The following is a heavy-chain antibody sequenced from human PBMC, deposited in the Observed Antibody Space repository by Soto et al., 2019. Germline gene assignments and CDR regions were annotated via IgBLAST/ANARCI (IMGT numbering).Heavy chain of an antibody. CDR3: ARGYGLDV. CDR2: INHSGST. Sequence: QVQLQQWGAGLLKPSETLSLTCAVYGGSFSGYSLIWIRQPPGKGLEWIGEINHSGSTNYNPSLKSRVTISVDTSKNQFSLKVSSVTAADTAVYYCARGYGLDVWGQWTTVTVSS. V-gene: IGHV4-34*01. CDR1: GGSFSGYS. J-gene: IGHJ6*02.